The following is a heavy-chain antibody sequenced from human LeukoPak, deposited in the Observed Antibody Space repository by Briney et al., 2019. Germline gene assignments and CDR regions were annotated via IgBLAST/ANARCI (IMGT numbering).Heavy chain of an antibody. D-gene: IGHD1/OR15-1a*01. CDR3: AGGNSMNV. Sequence: PGGSLRLSCAVSEFPFSDSWMYWVCQAPGKGLEGVANIKKDGSGISYVDSVQGRFIISRDNAKNSLYLQMNSLRVEDTAVYFCAGGNSMNVWGKGTAVTVSS. CDR2: IKKDGSGI. CDR1: EFPFSDSW. V-gene: IGHV3-7*03. J-gene: IGHJ6*04.